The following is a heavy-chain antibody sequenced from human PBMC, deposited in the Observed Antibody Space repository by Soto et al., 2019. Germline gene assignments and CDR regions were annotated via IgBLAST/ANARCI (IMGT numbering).Heavy chain of an antibody. V-gene: IGHV5-51*01. CDR1: GFSFTTYW. CDR2: IYPGDSKT. J-gene: IGHJ3*02. CDR3: ARGGGAFCGGDCIRAVDI. Sequence: GESLKISCKGSGFSFTTYWIAWVRQMPGKGLEWMGIIYPGDSKTTYSPSFQGQVTISADKSISTAYLQWSSLKASDTAMYYCARGGGAFCGGDCIRAVDIWGQGTMVTVSS. D-gene: IGHD2-21*02.